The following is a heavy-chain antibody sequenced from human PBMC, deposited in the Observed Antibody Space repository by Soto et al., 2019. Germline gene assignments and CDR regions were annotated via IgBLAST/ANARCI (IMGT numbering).Heavy chain of an antibody. J-gene: IGHJ6*03. CDR2: IYYSGST. D-gene: IGHD3-9*01. V-gene: IGHV4-59*01. Sequence: SETLSLTCTVSGGSISSYYWSWIRQPPGKGLEWIGYIYYSGSTNYNPSLKSRVTISVGTSKNQFSLKLSSVTAADTAVYYCARGRRYDILTGSSRPYYYYMDVWGKGTTVTVS. CDR1: GGSISSYY. CDR3: ARGRRYDILTGSSRPYYYYMDV.